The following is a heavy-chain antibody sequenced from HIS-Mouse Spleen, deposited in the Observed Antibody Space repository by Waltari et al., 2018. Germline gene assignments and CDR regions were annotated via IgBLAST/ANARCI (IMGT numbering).Heavy chain of an antibody. CDR3: ASVRYSYGYFDY. Sequence: IGWVRQMPGKGLEWMGIIYPGDSDTRYSPSFQGQVTISADKSISTAYLQWSSLKASDTAMYYCASVRYSYGYFDYWGQGTLVTVSS. V-gene: IGHV5-51*01. CDR2: IYPGDSDT. D-gene: IGHD5-18*01. J-gene: IGHJ4*02.